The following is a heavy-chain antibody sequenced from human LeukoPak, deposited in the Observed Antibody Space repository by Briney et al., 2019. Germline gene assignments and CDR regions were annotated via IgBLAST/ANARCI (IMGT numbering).Heavy chain of an antibody. CDR3: ARFLGRITISGVVPYGMDV. V-gene: IGHV3-53*04. Sequence: AGGSLRLSCAASGFTFSDYYMTWIRQAPGKGLEWVSLIYSAGGTYYTDSVKGRFTISRHSSKNTLYLQMNSLRGEDTAVYYCARFLGRITISGVVPYGMDVWGQGTTVTVSS. CDR2: IYSAGGT. D-gene: IGHD3-3*01. CDR1: GFTFSDYY. J-gene: IGHJ6*02.